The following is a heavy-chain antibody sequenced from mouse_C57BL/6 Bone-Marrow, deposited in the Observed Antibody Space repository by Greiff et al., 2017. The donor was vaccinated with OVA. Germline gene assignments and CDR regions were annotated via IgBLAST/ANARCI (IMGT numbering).Heavy chain of an antibody. Sequence: EVQLQESGGGLVQPGGSLKLSCAASGFTFSDYGMAWVRQAPRKGPEWVAFISNLAYSIYYADPVTGRFTISRWNAKNTLYLDMSSLRSEDTAMDYCARRDYYGNYAMEYWGQGTSVTVSS. D-gene: IGHD1-1*01. V-gene: IGHV5-15*01. CDR2: ISNLAYSI. CDR1: GFTFSDYG. CDR3: ARRDYYGNYAMEY. J-gene: IGHJ4*01.